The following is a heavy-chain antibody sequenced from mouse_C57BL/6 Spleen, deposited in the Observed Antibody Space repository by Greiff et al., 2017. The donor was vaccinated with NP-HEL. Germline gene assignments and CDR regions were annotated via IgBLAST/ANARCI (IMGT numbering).Heavy chain of an antibody. CDR1: GYTFTDYY. CDR3: ARYVLVYFDY. J-gene: IGHJ2*01. V-gene: IGHV1-76*01. CDR2: IYPGSGNT. Sequence: QVQLQQSGAELVRPGASVKLSCKASGYTFTDYYINWVKQRPGQGLGWIARIYPGSGNTYYNEKFKGKATLTAEKSSSTAYMQLSSLTSEDSAVYFCARYVLVYFDYWGQGTTLTVSS.